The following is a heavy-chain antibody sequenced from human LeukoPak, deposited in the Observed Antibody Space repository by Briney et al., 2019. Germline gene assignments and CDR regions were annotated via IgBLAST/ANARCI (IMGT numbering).Heavy chain of an antibody. J-gene: IGHJ4*02. D-gene: IGHD6-19*01. CDR2: INPSGGSP. V-gene: IGHV1-46*01. CDR1: GYTFTSYY. CDR3: ARAGAYSSGVFAY. Sequence: ASVKVSCKASGYTFTSYYMHWVRQAPGQGLKWMGLINPSGGSPSYAQRFQGRITMTRDTSTSTVYMEVSSLRSEDSAVYYCARAGAYSSGVFAYWGQGTLVTVSS.